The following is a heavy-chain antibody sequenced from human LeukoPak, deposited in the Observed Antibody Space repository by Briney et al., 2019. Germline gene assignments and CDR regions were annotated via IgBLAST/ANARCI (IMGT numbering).Heavy chain of an antibody. D-gene: IGHD1-26*01. CDR1: GYSISSGYY. CDR3: ARGPWGVGATDSFDY. J-gene: IGHJ4*02. CDR2: IYHSGST. V-gene: IGHV4-38-2*02. Sequence: SETLSLTCTVSGYSISSGYYWGWIRQPPGKGLEWIGSIYHSGSTYYNPSLKSRVTISVDTSKNQFSLKLSSVTAADTAVYYCARGPWGVGATDSFDYWGQGTLVTVSS.